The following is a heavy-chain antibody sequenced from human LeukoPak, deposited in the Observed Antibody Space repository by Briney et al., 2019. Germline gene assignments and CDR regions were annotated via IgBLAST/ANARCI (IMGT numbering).Heavy chain of an antibody. CDR3: ARVPARRVVTTPSYFDS. V-gene: IGHV4-61*02. D-gene: IGHD2-21*02. Sequence: PSETLSLTCTVSGNSISSGNNYWSWIRQPAGKGLEWIGRIYTSGSTNYNPSLKSRVTISGDTSKNQFSLRLTSVTAADTAVYYCARVPARRVVTTPSYFDSWGQGTLVTVSS. CDR1: GNSISSGNNY. J-gene: IGHJ4*02. CDR2: IYTSGST.